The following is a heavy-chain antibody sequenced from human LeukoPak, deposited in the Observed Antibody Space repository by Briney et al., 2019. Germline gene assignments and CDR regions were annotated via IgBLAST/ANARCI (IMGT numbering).Heavy chain of an antibody. D-gene: IGHD3-16*01. V-gene: IGHV6-1*01. CDR3: ARIGHPWGIEDAFDI. Sequence: TSQTLSLTCAISGDTVSSNSATWNWIRQSPSRGLEWLGRTYYTSKWYSDYAVSVKSRITINPDTSKNQFSLQPNSVTPEDTAVYYCARIGHPWGIEDAFDIWGQGTMVTVSS. CDR2: TYYTSKWYS. J-gene: IGHJ3*02. CDR1: GDTVSSNSAT.